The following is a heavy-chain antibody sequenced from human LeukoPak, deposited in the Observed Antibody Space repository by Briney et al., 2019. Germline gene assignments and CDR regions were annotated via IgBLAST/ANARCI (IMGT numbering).Heavy chain of an antibody. V-gene: IGHV3-23*01. CDR3: ARWGNDYSQFDS. CDR1: GFTFSNYA. Sequence: GGSLRLSCTASGFTFSNYAMTWVRQAPGKGLEWVSSISGTGGRTYSADSVKGRFTISRDNSKNTLFLQMNSLRTEDTAVYFCARWGNDYSQFDSWGQGTLVTVS. D-gene: IGHD4-11*01. CDR2: ISGTGGRT. J-gene: IGHJ4*02.